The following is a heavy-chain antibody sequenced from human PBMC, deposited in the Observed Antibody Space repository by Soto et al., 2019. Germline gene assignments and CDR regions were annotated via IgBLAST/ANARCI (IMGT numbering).Heavy chain of an antibody. J-gene: IGHJ3*02. CDR3: ARDNSGYYYGDDAFDI. V-gene: IGHV3-21*01. CDR1: GFPFSSYS. CDR2: ISSSSSYI. Sequence: EVQLVESGGGLVKPGGSLRLSCAASGFPFSSYSMNWVRQAPGKGLEWVSSISSSSSYIYYADSVKGRFTISRDNAKNSLYLQMNRLRAEDTAVYYCARDNSGYYYGDDAFDIWGQGTMVTVSS. D-gene: IGHD3-22*01.